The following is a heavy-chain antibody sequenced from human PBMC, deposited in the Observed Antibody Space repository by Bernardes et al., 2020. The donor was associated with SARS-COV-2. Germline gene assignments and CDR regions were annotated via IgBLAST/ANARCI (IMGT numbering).Heavy chain of an antibody. D-gene: IGHD1-7*01. CDR1: GYTFTGYY. CDR3: ARESRLELGGVYYYMDV. Sequence: ASVKVSCKASGYTFTGYYMHWVRQAPGQGLEWMGWINPNSGGTNYAQKFQGRVTMTRDTSISTAYMELSRLRSDDTAVYYCARESRLELGGVYYYMDVWGKGTTVTVSS. V-gene: IGHV1-2*02. CDR2: INPNSGGT. J-gene: IGHJ6*03.